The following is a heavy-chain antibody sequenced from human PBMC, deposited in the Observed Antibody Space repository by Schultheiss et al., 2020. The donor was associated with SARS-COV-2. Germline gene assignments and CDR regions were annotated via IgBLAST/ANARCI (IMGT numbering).Heavy chain of an antibody. CDR2: ISWNSGSI. CDR3: ARARTELIAVAGPFSY. CDR1: GFTVSSNY. Sequence: GGSLRLSCAASGFTVSSNYMSWVRQAPGKGLEWVSGISWNSGSIGYADSVKGRFTISRDNSKNTLYLQMNSLRAEDTAVYYCARARTELIAVAGPFSYWGQGTLVTVSS. V-gene: IGHV3-66*01. D-gene: IGHD6-19*01. J-gene: IGHJ4*02.